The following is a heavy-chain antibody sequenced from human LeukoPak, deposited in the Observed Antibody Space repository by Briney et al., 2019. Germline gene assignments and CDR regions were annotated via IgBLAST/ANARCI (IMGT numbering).Heavy chain of an antibody. D-gene: IGHD6-13*01. J-gene: IGHJ4*02. CDR2: IYYSGST. V-gene: IGHV4-59*08. Sequence: SETLSLTCTVSGGSISSYYWSWIRQPPGKGLEWIGYIYYSGSTNYNPSLKSRVTISVDTSKNQFSLKLSSVTAADTAVYCCARFGPTYSSSWYDYWGQGTLVTVSS. CDR1: GGSISSYY. CDR3: ARFGPTYSSSWYDY.